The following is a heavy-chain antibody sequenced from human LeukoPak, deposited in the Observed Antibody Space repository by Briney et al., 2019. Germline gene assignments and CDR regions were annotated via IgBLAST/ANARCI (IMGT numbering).Heavy chain of an antibody. J-gene: IGHJ4*02. CDR3: AKEGGYSSSWYVGYFDY. V-gene: IGHV3-23*01. D-gene: IGHD6-13*01. CDR1: GFTFSSYA. CDR2: ISGSGGST. Sequence: GGSLRLSCAASGFTFSSYAMSWVRQAPGKGLEWVSAISGSGGSTYYADSVKGRFTISRYNSKNTLYLQMNSLRAEDTAVYYCAKEGGYSSSWYVGYFDYWGQGTLVTVSS.